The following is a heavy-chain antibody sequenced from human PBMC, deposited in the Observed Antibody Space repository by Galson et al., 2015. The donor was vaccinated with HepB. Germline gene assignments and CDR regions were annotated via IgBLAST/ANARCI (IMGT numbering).Heavy chain of an antibody. CDR1: GFTFSSYW. D-gene: IGHD6-13*01. Sequence: SLRLSCAASGFTFSSYWMSWVRQAPGKGLEWVANIKQDGSEKYYVDSVKGRFTISRDNAKNSLYLQMNSLRAEDTAVYYCARELLAADTPLNWFDPWGQGTLVTVSS. CDR2: IKQDGSEK. J-gene: IGHJ5*02. V-gene: IGHV3-7*03. CDR3: ARELLAADTPLNWFDP.